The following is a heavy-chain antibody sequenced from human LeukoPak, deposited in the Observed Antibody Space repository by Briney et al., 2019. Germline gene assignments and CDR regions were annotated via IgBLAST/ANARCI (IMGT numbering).Heavy chain of an antibody. CDR1: GGSISSGDYY. CDR2: IYYSGST. Sequence: SQTLSLTCTVSGGSISSGDYYWSWIRQPPGKGLEWIGCIYYSGSTYYNPSLKSRVTISVDTSKNQFSLKLSSVTAADTAVYYCARDGLYSGYDFGGKSSWFDPWGQGTLVTVSS. D-gene: IGHD5-12*01. V-gene: IGHV4-30-4*08. CDR3: ARDGLYSGYDFGGKSSWFDP. J-gene: IGHJ5*02.